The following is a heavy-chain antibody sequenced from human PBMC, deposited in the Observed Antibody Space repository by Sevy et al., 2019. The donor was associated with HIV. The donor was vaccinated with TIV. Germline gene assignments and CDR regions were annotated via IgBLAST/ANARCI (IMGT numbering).Heavy chain of an antibody. J-gene: IGHJ5*02. CDR2: IYYSGFT. CDR1: GGSFSRGDYY. CDR3: ARYCTRTSPHNWFDP. D-gene: IGHD2-2*01. V-gene: IGHV4-30-4*01. Sequence: SETLSLTCSVSGGSFSRGDYYWTWMRQSPGKGLEWIGYIYYSGFTYYNPSLKSRVIISIDTVKNQFSLKLSSVTAADTAVYYCARYCTRTSPHNWFDPWGQGTLVTVSS.